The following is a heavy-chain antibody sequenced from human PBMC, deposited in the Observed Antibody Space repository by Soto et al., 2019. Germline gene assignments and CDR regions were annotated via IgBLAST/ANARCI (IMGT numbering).Heavy chain of an antibody. V-gene: IGHV3-53*01. CDR2: IYSGGST. J-gene: IGHJ4*02. Sequence: PGGSLRLSCAASGFTVSSNYMSWVRQAPGKGLEWVSVIYSGGSTYYADSVKGRFTISRDNSKNTLYLQMNSLRAEDTAVYYCARSAPQYSSGWYYFDYWGQGTLVTVSS. CDR3: ARSAPQYSSGWYYFDY. CDR1: GFTVSSNY. D-gene: IGHD6-19*01.